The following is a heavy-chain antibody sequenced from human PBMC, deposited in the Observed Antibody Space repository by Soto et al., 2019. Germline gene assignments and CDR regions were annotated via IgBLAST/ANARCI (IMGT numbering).Heavy chain of an antibody. J-gene: IGHJ6*02. CDR1: GGSISSDGYY. V-gene: IGHV4-31*01. CDR2: IHSSGSA. CDR3: AREVTIFGGGMDV. Sequence: QVQLQESGPGLVKPSQTLSLTCTVSGGSISSDGYYWSWLRQHPGKGLEWIGYIHSSGSASYTRSLKSPVIISVDTSKKQLSLKLRSVTAADTAVYYCAREVTIFGGGMDVWGQGTTVTVSS. D-gene: IGHD3-3*01.